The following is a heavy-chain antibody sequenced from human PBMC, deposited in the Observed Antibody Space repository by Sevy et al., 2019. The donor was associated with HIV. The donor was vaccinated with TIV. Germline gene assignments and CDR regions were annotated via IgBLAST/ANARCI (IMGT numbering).Heavy chain of an antibody. CDR3: AKDILRYCSSASCYTGAFDI. D-gene: IGHD2-2*02. V-gene: IGHV3-9*03. CDR1: GFTFDDYA. J-gene: IGHJ3*02. Sequence: GGSLRLSCAASGFTFDDYAMHWVRQAPGKGLEWVSGISWNSGSIGYADSVKGGFTISRDNAKSSLYLQMNSLRAEDMAFYYCAKDILRYCSSASCYTGAFDIWGQGTMVSVSS. CDR2: ISWNSGSI.